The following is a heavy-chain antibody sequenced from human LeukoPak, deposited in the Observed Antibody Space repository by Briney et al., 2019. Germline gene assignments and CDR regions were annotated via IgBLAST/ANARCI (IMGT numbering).Heavy chain of an antibody. Sequence: GASVKLSCTASGYTFTSYGISWVRQAPGQGLEWVGWISAYNGNTNYAQKLQGRVTMTTDTSTSTAYMELRSLRSDDTAVYYCARSRLYYDILTGYYNQGYFDYWGQGTLVTVSS. CDR1: GYTFTSYG. CDR2: ISAYNGNT. D-gene: IGHD3-9*01. J-gene: IGHJ4*02. V-gene: IGHV1-18*01. CDR3: ARSRLYYDILTGYYNQGYFDY.